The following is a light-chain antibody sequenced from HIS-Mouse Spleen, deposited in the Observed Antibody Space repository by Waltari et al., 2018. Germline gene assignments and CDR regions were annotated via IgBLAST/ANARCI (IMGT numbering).Light chain of an antibody. Sequence: SYVLTQPPSVSVAPGQTARITCGGNNIGSKSVHWYQQKPGQAPVLVAYDDSDRPSGIPQRFTGSNSGNTATLIISRVEAVDEGDYYCQVWDSSSHHVVFGGGTKLTVL. CDR3: QVWDSSSHHVV. V-gene: IGLV3-21*02. CDR1: NIGSKS. CDR2: DDS. J-gene: IGLJ2*01.